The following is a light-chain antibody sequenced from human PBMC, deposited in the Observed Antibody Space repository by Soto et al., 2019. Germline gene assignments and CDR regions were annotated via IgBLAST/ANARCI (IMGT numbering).Light chain of an antibody. CDR1: QDISNF. CDR3: QQRASWPPFT. Sequence: EIVLAQSPATLSLSPGERATLSCRARQDISNFFAWYQQRPGQAPRLLIYDASNRATGIPARFSGSGSGTDFTLTIVGLEPEDFAIYYCQQRASWPPFTFGQGTKREV. V-gene: IGKV3-11*01. J-gene: IGKJ2*01. CDR2: DAS.